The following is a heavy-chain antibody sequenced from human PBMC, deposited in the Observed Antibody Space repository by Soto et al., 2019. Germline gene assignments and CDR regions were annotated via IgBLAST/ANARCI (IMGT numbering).Heavy chain of an antibody. D-gene: IGHD3-22*01. CDR3: ARSHLYYDSSGYPDY. Sequence: FTFSDYYMSWIRQAPGKGLEWVSYISSSGSTIYYADSVKGRFTISRDNAKNSLYLQMNSLRAEDTAVYYCARSHLYYDSSGYPDYWGQGTLVTVSS. J-gene: IGHJ4*02. CDR2: ISSSGSTI. V-gene: IGHV3-11*01. CDR1: FTFSDYY.